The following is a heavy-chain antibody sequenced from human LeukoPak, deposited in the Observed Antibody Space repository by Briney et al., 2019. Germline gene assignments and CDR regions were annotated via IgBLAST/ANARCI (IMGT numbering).Heavy chain of an antibody. J-gene: IGHJ4*02. CDR3: AKGGFGELNFDY. D-gene: IGHD3-10*01. V-gene: IGHV3-23*01. Sequence: GGSLRLSCAASRCTVSSYAMSWVRQAPGKGLEWVSAIGYSGGSTYYADSVKGRFTISRDNSKNTLYLQMNSLRAEDTAVYYCAKGGFGELNFDYWGQGTLVTVSS. CDR2: IGYSGGST. CDR1: RCTVSSYA.